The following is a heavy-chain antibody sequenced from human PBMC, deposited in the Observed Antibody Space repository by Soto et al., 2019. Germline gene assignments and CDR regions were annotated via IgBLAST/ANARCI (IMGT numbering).Heavy chain of an antibody. CDR2: VYYSGST. V-gene: IGHV4-39*01. J-gene: IGHJ5*01. Sequence: HWETLYITCTVSGGSISSGGYYRGWIRQPQGKGLEWIGSVYYSGSTDYNPSLKSRVTISVDTSKNQFSLKLSSVTAADMAVYYCARRLYSGYEDSDSWGQGTLVTVSS. CDR1: GGSISSGGYY. CDR3: ARRLYSGYEDSDS. D-gene: IGHD5-12*01.